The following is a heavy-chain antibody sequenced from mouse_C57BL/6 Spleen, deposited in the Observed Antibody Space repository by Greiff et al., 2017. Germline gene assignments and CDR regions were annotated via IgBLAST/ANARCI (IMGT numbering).Heavy chain of an antibody. J-gene: IGHJ1*03. CDR3: ARHYGNYWYFDV. V-gene: IGHV2-6-1*01. CDR1: GFSLTSYG. Sequence: VKLQESGPGLVAPSQSLSITCTVSGFSLTSYGVHWVRQPPGKGLEWLVVIWSDGSTTYNSALKSRLSISKDNSKSQVFLKMNSLQTDDTAMYYCARHYGNYWYFDVWGTGTTVTVSS. CDR2: IWSDGST. D-gene: IGHD2-1*01.